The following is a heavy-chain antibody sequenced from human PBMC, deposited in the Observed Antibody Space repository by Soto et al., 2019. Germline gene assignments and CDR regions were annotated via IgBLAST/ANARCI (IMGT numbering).Heavy chain of an antibody. CDR1: GCTFSSYA. D-gene: IGHD6-19*01. J-gene: IGHJ5*02. Sequence: SVKVSCKASGCTFSSYAISWVRQAPGQGLEWMGGIIPIFGTANYAQKFQGRVTITADESTSTAYMELSSLRSEDAAVYYCARDRFLDSWLVRGIWFDPWGQGTLVTVSS. V-gene: IGHV1-69*13. CDR2: IIPIFGTA. CDR3: ARDRFLDSWLVRGIWFDP.